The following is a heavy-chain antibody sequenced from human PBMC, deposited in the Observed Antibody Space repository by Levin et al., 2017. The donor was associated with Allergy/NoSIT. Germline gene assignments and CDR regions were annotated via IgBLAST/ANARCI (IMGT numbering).Heavy chain of an antibody. CDR3: AKEGRSSWYWEPNWFDP. V-gene: IGHV3-30*18. J-gene: IGHJ5*02. CDR1: GFTFSSYG. D-gene: IGHD6-13*01. CDR2: ISYDGSNK. Sequence: LSLTCAASGFTFSSYGMHWVRQAPGKGLEWVAVISYDGSNKYYADSVKGRFTISRDNSKNTLYLQMNSLRAEDTAVYYCAKEGRSSWYWEPNWFDPWGQGTLVTVSS.